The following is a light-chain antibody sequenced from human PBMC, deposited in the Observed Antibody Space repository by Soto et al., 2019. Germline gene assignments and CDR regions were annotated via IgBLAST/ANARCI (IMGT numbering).Light chain of an antibody. J-gene: IGKJ4*01. Sequence: DVQMTQSPSFLSASVGDRVTITCRASQSITIYLNWYQQKPGKAPNXXIYGASTLQSGVPSRFSGSGYGTDFTLTISSLQAEDFATYYCQQTRSYPSTFGGGTKVDIK. CDR2: GAS. CDR1: QSITIY. V-gene: IGKV1-39*01. CDR3: QQTRSYPST.